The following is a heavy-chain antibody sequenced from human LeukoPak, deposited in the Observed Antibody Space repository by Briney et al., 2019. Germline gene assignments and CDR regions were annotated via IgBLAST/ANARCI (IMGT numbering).Heavy chain of an antibody. J-gene: IGHJ1*01. CDR2: IYFSGRA. V-gene: IGHV4-39*01. D-gene: IGHD3-22*01. CDR1: VDSVSRSDSY. Sequence: SETLSLTCSLSVDSVSRSDSYWDSIRQPPGKGLEWIGTIYFSGRAYYSPSLKSRVTMSVDPSNNPFSLNLRSVTAADTAVYYCARRRYYDGSGYLEWGQGTLLSVSS. CDR3: ARRRYYDGSGYLE.